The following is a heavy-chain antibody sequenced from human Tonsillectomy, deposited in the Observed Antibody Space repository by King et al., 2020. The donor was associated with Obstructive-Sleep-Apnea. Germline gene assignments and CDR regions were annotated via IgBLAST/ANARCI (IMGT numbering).Heavy chain of an antibody. CDR3: AGLGSEQWSLDY. J-gene: IGHJ4*02. V-gene: IGHV4-59*08. CDR1: GGSISSYY. CDR2: IYYTGST. Sequence: QLQESGPGLVKPSETLSLTCTVSGGSISSYYWSWIRQPPGKGLEWIGYIYYTGSTNYNPSLKSRVTISVDASKSQFSLKLSSVTAADTAVYYCAGLGSEQWSLDYWGQGTLVTVSS. D-gene: IGHD6-19*01.